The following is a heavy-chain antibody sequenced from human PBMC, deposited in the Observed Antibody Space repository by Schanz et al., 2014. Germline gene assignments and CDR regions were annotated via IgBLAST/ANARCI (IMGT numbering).Heavy chain of an antibody. V-gene: IGHV3-21*01. CDR2: ISASGGST. Sequence: EVQLVESGGGFVQPGGSLGLSCVVSGFTVSSDHMSWVRQAPGKGLEWVSTISASGGSTYYADSVKGRFTISRDNAKNSLYLQMNSLRADDTAVYVCARAHGNNWYGKGLDYWGQGTQVTVSS. J-gene: IGHJ4*02. CDR3: ARAHGNNWYGKGLDY. CDR1: GFTVSSDH. D-gene: IGHD1-1*01.